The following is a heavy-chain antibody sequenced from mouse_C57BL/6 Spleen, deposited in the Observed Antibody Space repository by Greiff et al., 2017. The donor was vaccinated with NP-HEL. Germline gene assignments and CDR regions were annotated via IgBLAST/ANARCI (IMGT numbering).Heavy chain of an antibody. J-gene: IGHJ3*01. CDR3: ARDPIITTVVAPCAY. Sequence: VQLQQSVAELVRPGSSVKLSCTASGFNIKNTYMHWVKQRPEQGLEWIGRIDPANGNTKYAPKFQGKATITADTSSNTAYLQLSSLTSEDTAIYYCARDPIITTVVAPCAYWGQGTLVTVSA. CDR1: GFNIKNTY. V-gene: IGHV14-3*01. CDR2: IDPANGNT. D-gene: IGHD1-1*01.